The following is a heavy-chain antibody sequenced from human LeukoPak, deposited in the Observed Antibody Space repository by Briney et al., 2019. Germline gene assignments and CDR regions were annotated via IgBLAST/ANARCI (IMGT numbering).Heavy chain of an antibody. D-gene: IGHD1-26*01. J-gene: IGHJ5*02. CDR3: AKGNSGSYSLDWFDP. CDR2: ISWNSGTR. CDR1: GFTFDDYG. Sequence: GGSLRLSCAASGFTFDDYGMSWVRQAPGKGLEWVSGISWNSGTRGYADSVKGRFTISRDNAKNSLYLQMNSLRAEDMAFYYCAKGNSGSYSLDWFDPWGQGTLVTVSS. V-gene: IGHV3-9*03.